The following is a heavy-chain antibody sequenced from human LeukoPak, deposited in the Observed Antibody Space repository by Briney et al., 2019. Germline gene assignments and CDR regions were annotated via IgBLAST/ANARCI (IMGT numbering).Heavy chain of an antibody. D-gene: IGHD2-2*02. CDR3: ARQGVYCSSTSCYSSYYYYYYMGV. V-gene: IGHV4-4*09. Sequence: SETLSLTCTVSGGSISSYYWSWIRQPPGKGLEWIGYIYTSGSTNYNPSLKSRVTISVDTSKNQFSLKLSSVTAADTAVYYCARQGVYCSSTSCYSSYYYYYYMGVWGKGTTVTVSS. J-gene: IGHJ6*03. CDR2: IYTSGST. CDR1: GGSISSYY.